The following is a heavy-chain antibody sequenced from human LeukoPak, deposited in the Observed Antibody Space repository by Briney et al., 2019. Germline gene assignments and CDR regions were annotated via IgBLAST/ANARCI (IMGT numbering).Heavy chain of an antibody. Sequence: SETLSLTCTVSSCSISNYYWNWIRQPPGKGLEWIGYIYYSGGTNYNPSLKSRLTISVDTSKNQFSLKLTSVTAADTAVYYCAREPLGDYGGNSGFDYWGQGSLVTVSS. CDR3: AREPLGDYGGNSGFDY. CDR2: IYYSGGT. V-gene: IGHV4-59*01. J-gene: IGHJ4*02. D-gene: IGHD4-23*01. CDR1: SCSISNYY.